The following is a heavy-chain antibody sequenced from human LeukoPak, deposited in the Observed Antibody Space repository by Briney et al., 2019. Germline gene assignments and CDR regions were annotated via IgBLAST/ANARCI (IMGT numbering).Heavy chain of an antibody. CDR3: AGTESDIAYCGGDCYPPHFDY. Sequence: SETLSLTCAVYGGSFSGYYWSWTRQPPGKGLEWIGEINHSGSTNYNPSLKSRVTISVDTSKNQFSLKLSSVTAADTAVYYCAGTESDIAYCGGDCYPPHFDYWGQGTLVTVSS. CDR2: INHSGST. D-gene: IGHD2-21*02. CDR1: GGSFSGYY. V-gene: IGHV4-34*01. J-gene: IGHJ4*02.